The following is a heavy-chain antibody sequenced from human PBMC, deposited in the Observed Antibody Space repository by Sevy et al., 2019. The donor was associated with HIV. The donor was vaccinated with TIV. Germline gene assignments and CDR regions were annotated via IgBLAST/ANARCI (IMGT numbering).Heavy chain of an antibody. D-gene: IGHD3-10*01. V-gene: IGHV6-1*01. Sequence: SQTLSLTCAISGDSVSSNSAAWNWIRQSPSRGLEWLGRTYYRSKWYNDYAVSVKSRITINPDTSKNQFSLQLNSVTPGDTVLNYGERGGPAGDAFDIWGQGQWSPSPQ. CDR2: TYYRSKWYN. J-gene: IGHJ3*02. CDR3: ERGGPAGDAFDI. CDR1: GDSVSSNSAA.